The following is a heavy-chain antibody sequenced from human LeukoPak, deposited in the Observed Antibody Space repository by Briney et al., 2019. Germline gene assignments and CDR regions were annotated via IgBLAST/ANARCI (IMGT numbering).Heavy chain of an antibody. CDR2: FYTSGST. CDR1: GGSISSGSYY. D-gene: IGHD4-17*01. CDR3: ARDPDGDYAYFDY. Sequence: SQTLSLTCTVSGGSISSGSYYWSWIRQPAGKGLEWIGRFYTSGSTNYNPSLKSRVTISVDTSKNQFSLKLSSVTAADTAVYYCARDPDGDYAYFDYWGQGTLVTVFS. J-gene: IGHJ4*02. V-gene: IGHV4-61*02.